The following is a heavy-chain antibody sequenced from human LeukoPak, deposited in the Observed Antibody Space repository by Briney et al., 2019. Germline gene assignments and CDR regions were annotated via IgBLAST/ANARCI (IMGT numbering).Heavy chain of an antibody. Sequence: SETLSLTCAVSGGSISSGGYSWSWIRQPPGTGLEWIGYTYHSGSTYYNPSLKSRVTISVDRSKNQFSLKLSSVTAADTAVYYCARNRGELRAFDIWGQGTMVTVSS. J-gene: IGHJ3*02. CDR3: ARNRGELRAFDI. V-gene: IGHV4-30-2*01. CDR1: GGSISSGGYS. D-gene: IGHD1-26*01. CDR2: TYHSGST.